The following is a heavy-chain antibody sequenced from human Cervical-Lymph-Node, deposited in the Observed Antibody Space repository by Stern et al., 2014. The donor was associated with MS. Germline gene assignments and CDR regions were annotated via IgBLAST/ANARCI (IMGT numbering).Heavy chain of an antibody. CDR3: ERVGYVFWSGYYYYAMDV. CDR1: GYTFTDYY. J-gene: IGHJ6*02. CDR2: INPNTGGT. V-gene: IGHV1-2*02. Sequence: VQLVESGAEVKKPGASVKVSCKASGYTFTDYYVHWGRQGPGQGLEWMGWINPNTGGTNYAQKFQGRGTMTRDTSIRTAYMELTRLRSDDTAVYYCERVGYVFWSGYYYYAMDVWGQGTTVTVSS. D-gene: IGHD3-3*01.